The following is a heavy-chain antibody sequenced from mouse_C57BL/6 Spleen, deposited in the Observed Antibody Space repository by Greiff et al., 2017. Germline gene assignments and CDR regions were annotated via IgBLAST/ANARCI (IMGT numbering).Heavy chain of an antibody. J-gene: IGHJ2*01. Sequence: SGAELVRPGASVTLSCKASGYTFTDYEMHWVKQTPVHGLEWIGAIDPETGGTAYNQKFKGKAILTADKSSSTAYMELRSLTSEDSAVYYCTRGAYGNFHYWGQGTTLTVSS. D-gene: IGHD2-1*01. CDR3: TRGAYGNFHY. CDR1: GYTFTDYE. CDR2: IDPETGGT. V-gene: IGHV1-15*01.